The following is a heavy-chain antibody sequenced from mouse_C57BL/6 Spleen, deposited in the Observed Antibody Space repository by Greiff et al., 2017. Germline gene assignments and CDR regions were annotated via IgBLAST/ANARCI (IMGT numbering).Heavy chain of an antibody. Sequence: EVKLVESGGDLVKPGGSLKLSCAASGFTFSSYAMSWVRQTPEKRLEWVATISDGGSYTYYPDNVKGRFTISRDNAKNNLYLQMSHLKSEDTAMYYCARGPNWDDAMDYWGQGTSVTVSS. CDR2: ISDGGSYT. V-gene: IGHV5-4*03. CDR3: ARGPNWDDAMDY. D-gene: IGHD4-1*01. J-gene: IGHJ4*01. CDR1: GFTFSSYA.